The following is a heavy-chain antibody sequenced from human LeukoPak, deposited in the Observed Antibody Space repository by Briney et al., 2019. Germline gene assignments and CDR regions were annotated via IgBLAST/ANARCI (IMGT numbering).Heavy chain of an antibody. CDR1: GGSISSGGYY. D-gene: IGHD2-15*01. Sequence: PQTLSLACTVSGGSISSGGYYWSWIRQHPGKGLEWIGYIYYSGSTYYNPSLKSRVTISVDTSKNQFSLKLSSVTAADTAVYYCARAVLGGSYPIDYWGQGTLVTVSS. CDR2: IYYSGST. J-gene: IGHJ4*02. CDR3: ARAVLGGSYPIDY. V-gene: IGHV4-31*03.